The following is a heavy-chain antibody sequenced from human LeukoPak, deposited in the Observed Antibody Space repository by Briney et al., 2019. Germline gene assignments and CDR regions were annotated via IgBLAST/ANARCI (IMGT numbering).Heavy chain of an antibody. Sequence: ASVKVSCKXSGGTFSSYAISWVRQAPRQGLEWMGGIIPIFGTANYAQKFQGRVTITADESTSTAYMELSSLRSEDTAVYYCASGKNWFFDYWGQGTLVTVSS. CDR3: ASGKNWFFDY. V-gene: IGHV1-69*13. J-gene: IGHJ4*02. CDR1: GGTFSSYA. D-gene: IGHD3-10*01. CDR2: IIPIFGTA.